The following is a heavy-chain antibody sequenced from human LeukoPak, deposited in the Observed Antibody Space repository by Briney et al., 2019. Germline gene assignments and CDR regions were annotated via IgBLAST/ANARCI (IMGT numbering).Heavy chain of an antibody. D-gene: IGHD5-12*01. CDR2: IYYSGST. V-gene: IGHV4-39*01. Sequence: SETQSLTCTVSGGSISSSSYYWGWIRQPPGKGLEWSGSIYYSGSTSYNPSLKSLFTISVDTSKNQFSLKLSSVTAADTAVYYCARANSGYDIPYYFDYWGQGTLVTVSS. J-gene: IGHJ4*02. CDR1: GGSISSSSYY. CDR3: ARANSGYDIPYYFDY.